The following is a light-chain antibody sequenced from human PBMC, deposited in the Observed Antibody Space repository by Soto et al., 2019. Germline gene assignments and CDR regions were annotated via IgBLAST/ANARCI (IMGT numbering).Light chain of an antibody. J-gene: IGLJ2*01. CDR3: SSYTSSSTTGV. CDR2: DVS. Sequence: QSVLTQPASVSGSPGQSITLSCTGTSSDVGGFNYVSWYQPHPGKAPQLMISDVSNRPSGVSNRFSGAKSGNTASLTISGRQAEDEADYYCSSYTSSSTTGVVGGGTKVTVL. V-gene: IGLV2-14*01. CDR1: SSDVGGFNY.